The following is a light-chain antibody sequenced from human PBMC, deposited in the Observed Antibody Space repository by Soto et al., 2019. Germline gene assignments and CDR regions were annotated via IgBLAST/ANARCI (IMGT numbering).Light chain of an antibody. CDR3: QQYGSSPPYT. Sequence: EIVLTQSPGTLSLSPGERATLSCRASQSVSSSYLAWYQQKPGQAPRLLIYGASSRATGIPDRFSSGGSGTDFTLTISRREPDDFAVYYCQQYGSSPPYTFGQGTKLEIK. CDR2: GAS. CDR1: QSVSSSY. V-gene: IGKV3-20*01. J-gene: IGKJ2*01.